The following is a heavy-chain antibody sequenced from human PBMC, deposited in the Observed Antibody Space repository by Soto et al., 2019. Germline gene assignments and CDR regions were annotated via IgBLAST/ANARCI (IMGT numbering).Heavy chain of an antibody. D-gene: IGHD6-13*01. Sequence: GGSLRLSCAASGFTFSSYSMNWVRQAPGKGLEWVSSISSSSSYIYYADSVKGRFTISRDNAKNSLYLQMNSLRAEDTAVYYCARALRQLVQKGNYYYYYMDVWGKGTTVTVSS. CDR3: ARALRQLVQKGNYYYYYMDV. V-gene: IGHV3-21*01. CDR2: ISSSSSYI. J-gene: IGHJ6*03. CDR1: GFTFSSYS.